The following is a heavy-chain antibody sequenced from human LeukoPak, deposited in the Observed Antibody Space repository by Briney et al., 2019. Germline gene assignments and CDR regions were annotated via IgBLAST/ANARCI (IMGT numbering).Heavy chain of an antibody. CDR2: IYYSGST. CDR1: GGSISSYY. J-gene: IGHJ5*02. D-gene: IGHD3-10*01. V-gene: IGHV4-59*12. CDR3: AVRYYYGRQNWFDP. Sequence: SETLSLTCTVSGGSISSYYWTWIRQPPGKGLEWIGYIYYSGSTNYNPSLKSRVTISVDKSKNQFSLKLSSVTAADTAVYYCAVRYYYGRQNWFDPWGQGTLVTVSS.